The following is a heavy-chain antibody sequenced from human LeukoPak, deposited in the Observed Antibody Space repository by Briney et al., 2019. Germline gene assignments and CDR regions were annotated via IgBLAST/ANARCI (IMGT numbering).Heavy chain of an antibody. V-gene: IGHV5-10-1*01. CDR1: GYSFTSYW. D-gene: IGHD5-24*01. J-gene: IGHJ4*02. Sequence: PGESLKISCEGSGYSFTSYWISWVRQMPRKGLEWMGRIDPSDSYTNYSPSFQGHVTISADKSISTAYLQWSSLKASDTAMYYCARHRGAEMATIIHYWGQGTLVTVSS. CDR3: ARHRGAEMATIIHY. CDR2: IDPSDSYT.